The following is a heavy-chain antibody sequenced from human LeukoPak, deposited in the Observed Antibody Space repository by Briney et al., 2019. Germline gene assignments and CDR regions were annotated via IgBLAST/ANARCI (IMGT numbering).Heavy chain of an antibody. D-gene: IGHD6-13*01. J-gene: IGHJ4*02. Sequence: ASVKVSCKASGYXFTGYYMHWVRQAPGQGLEWMGLINPRGDSTFYAQKFRGRLTMTRDTSTLYMELSSLRSDDTAVYYCAREHSTSCLDFWGQGTLVTVSS. CDR3: AREHSTSCLDF. V-gene: IGHV1-46*01. CDR1: GYXFTGYY. CDR2: INPRGDST.